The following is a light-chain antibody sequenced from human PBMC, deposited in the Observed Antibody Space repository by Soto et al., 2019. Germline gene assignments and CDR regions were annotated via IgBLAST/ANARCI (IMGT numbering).Light chain of an antibody. J-gene: IGLJ1*01. CDR1: SSDVGDYNY. Sequence: QSALTQPASVSGSPGQSITISCTGISSDVGDYNYVSWYQQYPGKAPKLMICDGSHRPSGVSNRFSGSKSGNTASLTISGLQAEDEADYYCSSYTRSSTPDVFGTGTKLTVL. CDR3: SSYTRSSTPDV. V-gene: IGLV2-14*01. CDR2: DGS.